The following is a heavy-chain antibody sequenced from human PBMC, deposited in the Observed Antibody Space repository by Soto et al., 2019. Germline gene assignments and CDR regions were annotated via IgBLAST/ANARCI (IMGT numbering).Heavy chain of an antibody. J-gene: IGHJ4*02. CDR1: GFSLSHIRVG. Sequence: GSGPTLVNPTETLTLTCTVSGFSLSHIRVGVGWIRQPPGKALEWLAHVFSNDAKSYSPSLKCRLTISRDTFRSQVVLTMTNVDPVDTATYFCARIERYSTYEYFDFWGQGTLVTVSS. CDR2: VFSNDAK. CDR3: ARIERYSTYEYFDF. V-gene: IGHV2-26*01. D-gene: IGHD5-12*01.